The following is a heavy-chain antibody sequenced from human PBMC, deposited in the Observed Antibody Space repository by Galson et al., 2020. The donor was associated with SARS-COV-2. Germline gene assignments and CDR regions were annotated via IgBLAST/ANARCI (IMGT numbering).Heavy chain of an antibody. V-gene: IGHV3-7*01. J-gene: IGHJ4*02. CDR2: IKQDGSEK. CDR3: ARDRTYDILTDPFDY. D-gene: IGHD3-9*01. CDR1: GFTFSSYW. Sequence: GGSLRLSCAASGFTFSSYWMSWVRQAPGKGLEWVANIKQDGSEKYYVDSVKGRFTISRDNAKNSLYLQMNSLRAEDTAVYYCARDRTYDILTDPFDYWGQGTLVTVSS.